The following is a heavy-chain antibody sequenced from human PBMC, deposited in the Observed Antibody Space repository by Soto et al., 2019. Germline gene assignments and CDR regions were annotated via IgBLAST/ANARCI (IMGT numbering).Heavy chain of an antibody. CDR2: MNPNSGNT. Sequence: QVQLVQSGAEVKKPGASVKVSCKASGDTFSSYDIKWVRQATGQGLEWMGWMNPNSGNTGYAQKFXGRVTMTRNTSISTTYMELSSLRFEDTAVYYCARGRNGMDVWGQGTTVTVSS. CDR3: ARGRNGMDV. CDR1: GDTFSSYD. J-gene: IGHJ6*02. V-gene: IGHV1-8*01.